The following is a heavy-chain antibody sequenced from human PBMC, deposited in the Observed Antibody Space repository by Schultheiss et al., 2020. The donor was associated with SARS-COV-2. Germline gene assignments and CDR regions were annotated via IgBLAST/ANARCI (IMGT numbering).Heavy chain of an antibody. J-gene: IGHJ3*02. CDR3: ARDPQRWLQRQEAFDI. D-gene: IGHD5-24*01. CDR1: GFTFSSYA. Sequence: GGSLRLSCAASGFTFSSYAMHWVRQAPGKGLEWVAVISYDGSNKYYADSVKGRFTISRDNSKNTLYLQMNSLRSEDTAVYYCARDPQRWLQRQEAFDIWGQGTMVTVSS. CDR2: ISYDGSNK. V-gene: IGHV3-30*07.